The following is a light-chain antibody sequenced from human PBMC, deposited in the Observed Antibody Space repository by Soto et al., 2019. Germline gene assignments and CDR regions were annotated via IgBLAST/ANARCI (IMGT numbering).Light chain of an antibody. CDR3: QQYGSSLLT. Sequence: EIVLTQSPATLSLSPGERATLSCRASQSISSDVAWYQQKPGQAPRLLIYGASSRATGIPDRFSGSGSGTDFTLTISRLEPEDFAVYYCQQYGSSLLTFGGGTKVDIK. CDR1: QSISSD. CDR2: GAS. V-gene: IGKV3-20*01. J-gene: IGKJ4*01.